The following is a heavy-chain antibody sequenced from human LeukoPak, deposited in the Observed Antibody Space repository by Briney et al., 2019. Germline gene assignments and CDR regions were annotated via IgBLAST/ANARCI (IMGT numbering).Heavy chain of an antibody. CDR1: GDSISSGSYP. CDR3: ARGPPGYGSSSWTRHHIFDY. D-gene: IGHD6-13*01. V-gene: IGHV4-30-2*01. Sequence: SQTLSLTCAVSGDSISSGSYPWSWIRQPPGKGLEWIGYISHSGNTYYSPSLKSRVTISVDTSKNQFSLKLSSVTAADTAVYYCARGPPGYGSSSWTRHHIFDYWGQGTLVTVSS. CDR2: ISHSGNT. J-gene: IGHJ4*02.